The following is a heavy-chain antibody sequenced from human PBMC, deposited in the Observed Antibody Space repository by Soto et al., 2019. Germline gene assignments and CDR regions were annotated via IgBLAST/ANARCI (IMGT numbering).Heavy chain of an antibody. D-gene: IGHD3-22*01. J-gene: IGHJ5*02. CDR3: TIESYDSSGYYHSSWFDP. CDR2: INGDGTST. Sequence: EVQLVDSGGGLVQPGGSLRLSCAASGFTFTNFWMHWVRQAPGKGLVWVSRINGDGTSTYYADSVKGRFTISRDNAKNTLYLQMNSLGAEDTAVYYCTIESYDSSGYYHSSWFDPWGQGTLVTVSS. CDR1: GFTFTNFW. V-gene: IGHV3-74*01.